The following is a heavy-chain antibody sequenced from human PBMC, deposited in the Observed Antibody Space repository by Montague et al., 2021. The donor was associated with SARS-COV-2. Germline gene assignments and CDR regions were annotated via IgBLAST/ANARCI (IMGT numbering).Heavy chain of an antibody. V-gene: IGHV4-34*01. D-gene: IGHD2-2*02. CDR3: ARLGDGVVPSPILGVGPYYSYYYMDV. Sequence: SETLSLTCAVHGGSFSTYSWIWIRQPPGKGLEWIREIHHGGSTNYNPSLKSRVTISADTSKNQFSLKLTSVAAADTAVYYCARLGDGVVPSPILGVGPYYSYYYMDVWGKGTTVTVSS. CDR2: IHHGGST. J-gene: IGHJ6*03. CDR1: GGSFSTYS.